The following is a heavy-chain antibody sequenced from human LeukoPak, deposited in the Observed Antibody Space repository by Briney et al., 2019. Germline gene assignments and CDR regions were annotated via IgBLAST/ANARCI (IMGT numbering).Heavy chain of an antibody. CDR3: ASGDVEMATISIDY. J-gene: IGHJ4*02. CDR2: IYYSGST. D-gene: IGHD5-24*01. CDR1: GGSISSSSYY. Sequence: TSETLSLTCTVSGGSISSSSYYWGWIRQPPGEGLEWIGSIYYSGSTYYNPSLKSRVTISVDTSKNQFSLKLSSVTAADTAVYYCASGDVEMATISIDYWGRGTLVTVSS. V-gene: IGHV4-39*01.